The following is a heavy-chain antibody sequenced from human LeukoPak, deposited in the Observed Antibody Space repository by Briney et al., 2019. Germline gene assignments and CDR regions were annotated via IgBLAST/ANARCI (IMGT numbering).Heavy chain of an antibody. V-gene: IGHV4-59*01. D-gene: IGHD6-13*01. CDR3: ARDLLTAAGTIDH. CDR1: GGSISSYY. Sequence: SETLSLTCTVSGGSISSYYWSWIRQPPGKGLEWIGYIYYSGSTNHNPSLKSRVTISVDTSKNQFSLKLSSVTAADTAVYYCARDLLTAAGTIDHWGQGILVTVSS. CDR2: IYYSGST. J-gene: IGHJ4*02.